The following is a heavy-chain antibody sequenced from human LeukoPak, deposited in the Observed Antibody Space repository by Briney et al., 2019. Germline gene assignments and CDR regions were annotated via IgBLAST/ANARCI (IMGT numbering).Heavy chain of an antibody. CDR3: ARDTDGDYVWFDP. CDR2: INPNSGGT. CDR1: GYTFTGYY. V-gene: IGHV1-2*02. D-gene: IGHD4-17*01. Sequence: GAAVKVSCKASGYTFTGYYMHWVRQAPGQGLEWMGWINPNSGGTNYAQKFQGRVTMTRDTSISTAYMELSRLRSDDTAVYYCARDTDGDYVWFDPRGQGTLVTVSS. J-gene: IGHJ5*02.